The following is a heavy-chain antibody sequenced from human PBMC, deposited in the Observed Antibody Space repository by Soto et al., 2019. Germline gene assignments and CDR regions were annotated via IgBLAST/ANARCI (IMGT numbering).Heavy chain of an antibody. J-gene: IGHJ4*02. Sequence: GSLRLSCAASGFTFSSYGMHWVRQAPGKGLEWVAVIWYDGSNKYYADSVKGRFTISRDNAKNSLYLQMNSLRAEDTAVYYCAAGYSYGYVSGFFDYWGQGTLVTVSS. D-gene: IGHD5-18*01. V-gene: IGHV3-33*03. CDR2: IWYDGSNK. CDR1: GFTFSSYG. CDR3: AAGYSYGYVSGFFDY.